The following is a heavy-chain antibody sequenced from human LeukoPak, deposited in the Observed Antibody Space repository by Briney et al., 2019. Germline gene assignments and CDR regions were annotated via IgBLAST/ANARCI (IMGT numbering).Heavy chain of an antibody. CDR2: IIPLFGTA. V-gene: IGHV1-69*13. Sequence: ASVKVSCKASGGTFSSRAITWVRQAPGQGLEWMGGIIPLFGTANYAQKFQGRVTITADEYTNTAYMELSSLRSDDTAVYFCAGMPRLGDAKFFDYWGQGTLVTVSS. CDR1: GGTFSSRA. D-gene: IGHD2-21*02. J-gene: IGHJ4*02. CDR3: AGMPRLGDAKFFDY.